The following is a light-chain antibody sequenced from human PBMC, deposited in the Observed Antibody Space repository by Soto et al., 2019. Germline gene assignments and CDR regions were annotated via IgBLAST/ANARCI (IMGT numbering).Light chain of an antibody. CDR1: SSDVGNYNY. V-gene: IGLV2-8*01. J-gene: IGLJ1*01. Sequence: QSVLTQPPSASGSPGQSVAISCTGTSSDVGNYNYVSWYQQHPGKAPKLMIYEVSKRPSGVPDRFSGSKSGNTASLTVSGLQAEDEADYYCSSYAGYNNYVFGTGTKVTVL. CDR2: EVS. CDR3: SSYAGYNNYV.